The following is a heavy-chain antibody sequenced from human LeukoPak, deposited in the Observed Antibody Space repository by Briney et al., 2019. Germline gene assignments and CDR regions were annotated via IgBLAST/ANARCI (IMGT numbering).Heavy chain of an antibody. D-gene: IGHD4-17*01. V-gene: IGHV1-58*01. CDR3: AADKTVTTERLAFDI. CDR2: IVVGSGNT. Sequence: SVKVSCKASGFTFTSSAVQWVRQARGQRLEWIGWIVVGSGNTNYAQKFQERVTITRDMSTSTAYMELSSVRSEDTAVYYCAADKTVTTERLAFDIWGQGTMVTVSS. J-gene: IGHJ3*02. CDR1: GFTFTSSA.